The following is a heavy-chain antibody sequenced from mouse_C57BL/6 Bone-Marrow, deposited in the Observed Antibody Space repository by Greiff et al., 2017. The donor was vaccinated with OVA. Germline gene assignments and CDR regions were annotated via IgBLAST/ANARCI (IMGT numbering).Heavy chain of an antibody. Sequence: EVKLQESGGDLVKPGGSLKLSCAASGFTFSSYGMSWVRQTPDKRLEWVATISSGGSYTYYPDSVKGRFTISRDNAKNTLYLQMSSLKSEDTAMYYCARRLPAWFAYWGQGTLVTVSA. V-gene: IGHV5-6*02. CDR3: ARRLPAWFAY. CDR2: ISSGGSYT. D-gene: IGHD5-5*01. CDR1: GFTFSSYG. J-gene: IGHJ3*01.